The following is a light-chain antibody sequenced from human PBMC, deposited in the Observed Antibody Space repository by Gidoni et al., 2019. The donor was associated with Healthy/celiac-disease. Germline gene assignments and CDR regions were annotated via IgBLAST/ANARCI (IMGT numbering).Light chain of an antibody. CDR3: QQYGSART. J-gene: IGKJ1*01. V-gene: IGKV3-20*01. Sequence: IVLTHSPVTLSLSPGERATLSCRASQSVSSSYLAWYQQTPGQAPRLLIYGPSSRGTGIPDRCSGSGSGTDFTLTSSRLEPEDFAVYYCQQYGSARTFGQGTKVEIK. CDR1: QSVSSSY. CDR2: GPS.